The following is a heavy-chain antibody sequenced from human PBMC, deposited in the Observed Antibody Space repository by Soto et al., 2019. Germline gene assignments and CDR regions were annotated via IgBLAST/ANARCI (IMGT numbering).Heavy chain of an antibody. V-gene: IGHV1-69*13. J-gene: IGHJ4*02. D-gene: IGHD3-22*01. Sequence: SVKVSWKASGGTFGSYAISWVRQAPGQGLEWMGGIIPIFGTANYAQKFQGRVTITADESTSTAYMELSSLRSEDTAVYYCARGWYYYDSSGHSLDYWGQGTLVTVSS. CDR1: GGTFGSYA. CDR3: ARGWYYYDSSGHSLDY. CDR2: IIPIFGTA.